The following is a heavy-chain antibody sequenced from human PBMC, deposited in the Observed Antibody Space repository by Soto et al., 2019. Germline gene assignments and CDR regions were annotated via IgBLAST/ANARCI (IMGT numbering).Heavy chain of an antibody. CDR1: GGSISSYY. CDR2: IYYSGST. Sequence: SETLSLTCTVSGGSISSYYWSWIRQPPGKGLEWIGYIYYSGSTNYNPSLKSRVTISVDTSKNQFSLKLSSVTAADTAVYYCARDIAAAGNNWFDPWGQGTLVTVSS. D-gene: IGHD6-13*01. CDR3: ARDIAAAGNNWFDP. V-gene: IGHV4-59*01. J-gene: IGHJ5*02.